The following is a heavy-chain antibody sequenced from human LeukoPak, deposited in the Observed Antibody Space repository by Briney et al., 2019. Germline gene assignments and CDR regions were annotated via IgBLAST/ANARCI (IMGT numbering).Heavy chain of an antibody. CDR2: IYFSGNT. CDR3: ARGPRISGSGSYLVGGPTIQFDY. D-gene: IGHD3-10*01. J-gene: IGHJ4*02. V-gene: IGHV4-39*07. Sequence: SETLSLTCTVSGGSISSGGYYWGWIRQPPGKGLEWIGSIYFSGNTYYNPSLKSRVTISVDTSKNQFSLKLSSVTAADTAVYYCARGPRISGSGSYLVGGPTIQFDYWGQGTLVTVSS. CDR1: GGSISSGGYY.